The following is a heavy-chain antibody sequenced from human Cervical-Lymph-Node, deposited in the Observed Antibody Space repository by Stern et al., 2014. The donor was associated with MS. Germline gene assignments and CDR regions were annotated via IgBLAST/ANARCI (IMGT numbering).Heavy chain of an antibody. CDR3: ARVRVGANDF. CDR2: IDWDSGRI. D-gene: IGHD1-26*01. V-gene: IGHV3-9*01. J-gene: IGHJ4*02. Sequence: QLVESGGGLVQPGKSLRLSCVGSGFIFDDYAMHWVRQVPGKAPEWVSGIDWDSGRILYADSVKGRFTTSRDNAKNSLYLQMNSLRPEDTALYYCARVRVGANDFWGQGTLVTVSS. CDR1: GFIFDDYA.